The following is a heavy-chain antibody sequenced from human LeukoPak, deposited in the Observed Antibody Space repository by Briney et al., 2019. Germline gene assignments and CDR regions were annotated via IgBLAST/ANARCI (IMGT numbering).Heavy chain of an antibody. CDR2: INHSEGA. D-gene: IGHD1-26*01. CDR3: ARHTPSVGWELPDAFDI. V-gene: IGHV4-34*01. J-gene: IGHJ3*02. CDR1: GGSFNPYY. Sequence: SETLSLTCAVFGGSFNPYYWTWIRQPPGKGLEWIGEINHSEGANYNPSVKSRVTISVDTSKNQFSLKLSSVTAADTAVYYCARHTPSVGWELPDAFDIWGQGTMVTVSS.